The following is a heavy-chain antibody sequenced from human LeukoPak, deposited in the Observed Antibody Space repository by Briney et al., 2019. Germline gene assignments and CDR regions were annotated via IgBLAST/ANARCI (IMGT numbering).Heavy chain of an antibody. J-gene: IGHJ4*02. CDR3: ARGTILDY. CDR1: GFTFSSYG. V-gene: IGHV4-34*01. CDR2: INHSGST. D-gene: IGHD3-10*01. Sequence: LRLSCAASGFTFSSYGMHWVRQPPGKGLEWIGEINHSGSTNYNPSLKSRVTISVDTSKNQFSLKLSSVTAADTAVYYCARGTILDYWGQGTLVTVSS.